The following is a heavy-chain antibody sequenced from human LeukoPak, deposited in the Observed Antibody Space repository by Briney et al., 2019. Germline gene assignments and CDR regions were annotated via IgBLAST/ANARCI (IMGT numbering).Heavy chain of an antibody. D-gene: IGHD1-26*01. Sequence: GGSLRLSCAASGFTFDDYAMHWVRQAPGKGLEWVSLISWDGGSTYYADSVKGRFTISRDNSKNSLYLQMSSLRAEDTALYYCAKDRGSGSYGDYWGQGTLVTVSS. J-gene: IGHJ4*02. CDR2: ISWDGGST. V-gene: IGHV3-43D*03. CDR1: GFTFDDYA. CDR3: AKDRGSGSYGDY.